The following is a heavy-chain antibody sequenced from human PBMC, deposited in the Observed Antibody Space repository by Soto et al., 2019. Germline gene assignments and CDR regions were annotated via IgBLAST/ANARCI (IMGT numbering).Heavy chain of an antibody. CDR1: GGSISSYY. J-gene: IGHJ5*02. CDR2: IYCSGST. Sequence: SETLSLTCTVSGGSISSYYWSWIRQPLGKGLEWIGYIYCSGSTNYNPSLKSRVTISVGTSKNQFSLKLSSVTAADTAVYYCARRYDSSGYSKRKYNWFDPWGQGTLVTVSS. V-gene: IGHV4-59*08. D-gene: IGHD3-22*01. CDR3: ARRYDSSGYSKRKYNWFDP.